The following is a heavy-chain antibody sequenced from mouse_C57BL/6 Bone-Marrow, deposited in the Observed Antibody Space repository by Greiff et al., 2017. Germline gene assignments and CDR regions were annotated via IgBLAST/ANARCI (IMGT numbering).Heavy chain of an antibody. J-gene: IGHJ1*03. Sequence: EVKLMESGGDLVKPGGSLKLSCAASGFTFSSYGMSWVRQTPDKRLEWVATISSGGSYTYYPDSVKGRFTISRDNAKNTLYLQMSSLKSEDTAMYYCARGGFYYDYDGYFDVWGTGTTVTVSS. CDR2: ISSGGSYT. CDR1: GFTFSSYG. V-gene: IGHV5-6*01. D-gene: IGHD2-4*01. CDR3: ARGGFYYDYDGYFDV.